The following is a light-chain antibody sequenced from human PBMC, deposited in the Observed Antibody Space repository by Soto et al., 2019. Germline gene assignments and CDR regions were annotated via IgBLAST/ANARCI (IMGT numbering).Light chain of an antibody. Sequence: QAVVTQPASVSGSPGQSITISCTGTSSAVGGYNYVSWYQQHPGKAPKLMIYDVSNRPSGVSNRFSGSKSGNTASLTISGLQAEDEADYYCSSYTSSSTPLVFGTGTKVTVL. CDR2: DVS. CDR1: SSAVGGYNY. CDR3: SSYTSSSTPLV. V-gene: IGLV2-14*01. J-gene: IGLJ1*01.